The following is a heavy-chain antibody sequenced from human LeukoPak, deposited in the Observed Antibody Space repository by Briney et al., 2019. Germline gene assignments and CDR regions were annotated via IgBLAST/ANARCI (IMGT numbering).Heavy chain of an antibody. Sequence: GGSLRLSCTASGFTFGDYLMSWFRQAPGKGLEWIGFISGGTTEYAASVKGRFTISRDDSTGIAYLQMNSLTTEDAAVYYCSRGSGWLSVYWGQGTLVTVSS. CDR1: GFTFGDYL. CDR3: SRGSGWLSVY. V-gene: IGHV3-49*03. J-gene: IGHJ4*02. D-gene: IGHD6-19*01. CDR2: ISGGTT.